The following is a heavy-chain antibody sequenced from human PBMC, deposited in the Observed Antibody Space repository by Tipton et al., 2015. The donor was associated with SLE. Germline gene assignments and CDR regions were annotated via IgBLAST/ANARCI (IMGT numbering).Heavy chain of an antibody. CDR2: ISAYNGNT. D-gene: IGHD3-10*01. CDR3: ARVRYYYGSGTPYYGMDV. CDR1: GYTFTSYG. Sequence: QSGAEVKKPGASVKVSCKASGYTFTSYGINWVRQAPGQGLEWMGWISAYNGNTNYAQKFQGRVTMTRDTSISTAYMELSRLRSDDTAVYYCARVRYYYGSGTPYYGMDVWGQGTTVTVS. V-gene: IGHV1-18*01. J-gene: IGHJ6*02.